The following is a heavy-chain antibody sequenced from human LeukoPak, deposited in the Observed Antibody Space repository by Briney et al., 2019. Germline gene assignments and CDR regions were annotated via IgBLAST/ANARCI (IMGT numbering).Heavy chain of an antibody. J-gene: IGHJ4*02. CDR3: ARVGEDIVVVVAATTSAPLDY. Sequence: GRSLRLSCAASGFTFSSYAMHWVRQAPGKGLEWVAVISYDGSNKYYADSVKGRFTISRDNSKNTLYLQMNSLRAEDTAVYYCARVGEDIVVVVAATTSAPLDYWGQGTLVTVSS. CDR1: GFTFSSYA. D-gene: IGHD2-15*01. V-gene: IGHV3-30*04. CDR2: ISYDGSNK.